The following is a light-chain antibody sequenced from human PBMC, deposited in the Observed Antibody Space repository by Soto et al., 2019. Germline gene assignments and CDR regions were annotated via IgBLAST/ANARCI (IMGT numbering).Light chain of an antibody. Sequence: QSALTQPASVSGSPGQSITISCTGTSSDVGGQTFVSWYQQHPGKAPKLMIYGVTNRPSGVSNRFSGSKSGNTASLTISGRQAEDEADDACSAYTSSSTLVVFGSGSTLTVL. CDR1: SSDVGGQTF. J-gene: IGLJ1*01. V-gene: IGLV2-14*01. CDR2: GVT. CDR3: SAYTSSSTLVV.